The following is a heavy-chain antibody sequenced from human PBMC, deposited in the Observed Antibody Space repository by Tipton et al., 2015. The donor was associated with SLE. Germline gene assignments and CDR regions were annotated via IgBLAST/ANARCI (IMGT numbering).Heavy chain of an antibody. V-gene: IGHV3-30*02. CDR1: GFSFSSYG. CDR3: AKDVSNRLDY. D-gene: IGHD4-11*01. J-gene: IGHJ4*02. CDR2: IRYDGSNQ. Sequence: GSLRLSCEASGFSFSSYGMNWVRQAPGKGLEWVTFIRYDGSNQQYVDSVKGRFTISRDNSKNTLYLQMNSPRAEDTAVYYCAKDVSNRLDYWGQGTLVTVSS.